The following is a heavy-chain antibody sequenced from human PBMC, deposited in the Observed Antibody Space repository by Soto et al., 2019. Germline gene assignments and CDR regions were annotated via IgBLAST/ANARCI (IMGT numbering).Heavy chain of an antibody. V-gene: IGHV1-69*13. CDR3: ARALCSSTSCYEFFDNYYYYGMDV. CDR2: IIPIFGTA. CDR1: GGTFSSYA. J-gene: IGHJ6*02. D-gene: IGHD2-2*01. Sequence: SVKVSCKASGGTFSSYAISWVRQAPGQGLEWMGGIIPIFGTANYAQKFQGRVTITADESTSTAYMELSSLRSEDTAVYYCARALCSSTSCYEFFDNYYYYGMDVWGQGTTVTVSS.